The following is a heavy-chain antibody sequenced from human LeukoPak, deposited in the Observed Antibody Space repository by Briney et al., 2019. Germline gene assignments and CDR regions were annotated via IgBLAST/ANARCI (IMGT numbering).Heavy chain of an antibody. CDR1: GGSISSGGYY. J-gene: IGHJ4*02. V-gene: IGHV4-31*03. CDR3: ANSGYDRVKFDN. Sequence: AQTLSLTCSVSGGSISSGGYYWSWIRQHPGKGLEWIGYIYYSGSTYYNPSLKSRVTISVDMSKSQFSLKLSSVTAADTAVYYCANSGYDRVKFDNWGQGTLVTVSS. CDR2: IYYSGST. D-gene: IGHD5-12*01.